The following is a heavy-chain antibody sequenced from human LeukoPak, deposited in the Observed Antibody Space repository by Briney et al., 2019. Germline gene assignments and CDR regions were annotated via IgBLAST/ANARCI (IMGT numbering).Heavy chain of an antibody. V-gene: IGHV4-39*01. Sequence: SETLSLTCTVSGGSISSSTSSWGWIRQPPGNGLEWIGTVLQSGSTYYNPSLKGRVTMSVDTSKNQFSLRLSSVTAADTALYYCARRRDNNYYLDMDVWGQGTTVAVSS. J-gene: IGHJ6*02. D-gene: IGHD5-24*01. CDR3: ARRRDNNYYLDMDV. CDR2: VLQSGST. CDR1: GGSISSSTSS.